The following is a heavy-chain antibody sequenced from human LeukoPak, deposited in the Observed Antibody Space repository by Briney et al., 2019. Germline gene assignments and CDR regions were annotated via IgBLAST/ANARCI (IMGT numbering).Heavy chain of an antibody. CDR1: GFTFSHFW. D-gene: IGHD2-21*01. CDR2: INEHGNQK. Sequence: GGSLRLSCAASGFTFSHFWMSWVRQAPGKGLEWVANINEHGNQKYYVDSLNGRFTIFRDNDKNSLFLQMDSLKDEDTAVYYCARDRAFARDYWGLGALVTVSS. J-gene: IGHJ4*02. CDR3: ARDRAFARDY. V-gene: IGHV3-7*01.